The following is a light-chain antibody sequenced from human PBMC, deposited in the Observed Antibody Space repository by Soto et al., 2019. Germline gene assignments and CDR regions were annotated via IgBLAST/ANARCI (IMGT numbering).Light chain of an antibody. CDR1: QSLLHSNGYNY. CDR3: MQALQTPLFT. Sequence: DIVMTQSPLSLPVTPGEPASISCRSSQSLLHSNGYNYLDWYLQKPGQSPQLLIYLGSNRSSGVTDRFSGSGSGTDFTLKSRRVDAEDVGDYYCMQALQTPLFTFGPGTKVDIK. CDR2: LGS. V-gene: IGKV2-28*01. J-gene: IGKJ3*01.